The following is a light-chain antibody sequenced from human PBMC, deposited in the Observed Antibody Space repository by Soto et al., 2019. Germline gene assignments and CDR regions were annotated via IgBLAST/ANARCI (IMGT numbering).Light chain of an antibody. J-gene: IGLJ1*01. CDR3: CSYAGSSTYYV. CDR2: EGS. Sequence: ALTQPASVSGSPGQSITISCTGTSSDVGSYNLVSWYQQHPGKAPKLMIYEGSKRPSGVSNRFSGSKSGNTASLTISGLQAEDEADYYCCSYAGSSTYYVFGTGTKVTVL. V-gene: IGLV2-23*01. CDR1: SSDVGSYNL.